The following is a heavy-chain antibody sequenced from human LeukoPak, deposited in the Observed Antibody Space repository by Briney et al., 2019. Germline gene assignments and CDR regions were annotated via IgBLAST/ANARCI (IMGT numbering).Heavy chain of an antibody. CDR1: GGSFSGYY. CDR3: ARGLGGAAAIYYFDY. J-gene: IGHJ4*02. Sequence: PSETLSLTCAVYGGSFSGYYWSWIRQPPGKGLEWIGEINHSGSTNYNPSLKSRVTISVDTSKNQFSLKLSSVTAADTAVYYCARGLGGAAAIYYFDYWGQGTLVTVSS. CDR2: INHSGST. V-gene: IGHV4-34*01. D-gene: IGHD6-13*01.